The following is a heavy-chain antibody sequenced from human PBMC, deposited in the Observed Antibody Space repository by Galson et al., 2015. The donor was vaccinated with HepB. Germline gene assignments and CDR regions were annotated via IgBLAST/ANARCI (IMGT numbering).Heavy chain of an antibody. D-gene: IGHD3-22*01. CDR1: GSTFTTYG. CDR2: INTNTGNP. Sequence: SVKVSCKASGSTFTTYGMNWVRQAPGQGLEWMGWINTNTGNPTYAQGFTGRFVFSLDTSVNTAYLQISSLKTEDTAVYYCARVVISGNNWFDSWGQGTLVTVSS. J-gene: IGHJ5*01. CDR3: ARVVISGNNWFDS. V-gene: IGHV7-4-1*02.